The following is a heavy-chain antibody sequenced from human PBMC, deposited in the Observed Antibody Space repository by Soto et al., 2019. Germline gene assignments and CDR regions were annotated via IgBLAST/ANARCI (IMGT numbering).Heavy chain of an antibody. CDR3: ARAGIIMYYLES. J-gene: IGHJ4*02. Sequence: QVQLQKSGPGLVKPSETLSLTCSVSGGSVDSGSHYWAWIRQPPGKGLEWIGHFYYSGSPNYKPSLNIRVSMIVNTSKKQCSLKRTYVTRAERAVKYCARAGIIMYYLESWGQGLLVIVSS. D-gene: IGHD2-8*01. V-gene: IGHV4-61*01. CDR2: FYYSGSP. CDR1: GGSVDSGSHY.